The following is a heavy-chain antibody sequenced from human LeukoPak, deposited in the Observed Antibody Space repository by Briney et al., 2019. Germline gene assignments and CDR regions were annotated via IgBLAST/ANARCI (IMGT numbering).Heavy chain of an antibody. CDR2: IHYSGST. V-gene: IGHV4-59*02. CDR1: GGSVGSYY. Sequence: KPSETLSLTCTVSGGSVGSYYWNWIRQPPGKGLEWIGNIHYSGSTNHNPSLKSRVTISVDTSKNHFSLKLRSVTAADTAVYYCARRRADRSYYFDYWGQGTLVTVSS. D-gene: IGHD3-22*01. J-gene: IGHJ4*02. CDR3: ARRRADRSYYFDY.